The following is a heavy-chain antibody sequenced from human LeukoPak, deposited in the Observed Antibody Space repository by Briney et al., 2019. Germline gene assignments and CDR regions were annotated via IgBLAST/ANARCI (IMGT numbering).Heavy chain of an antibody. D-gene: IGHD2-21*02. CDR3: ARDSVLAGDSYNWFDP. J-gene: IGHJ5*02. Sequence: SETLSLTCSVSGGSITSYYWFWIRQPPGKGLEWIGYIYYSGSTNYNPSLKSRVTISVDTSKNQFSLKLSSVTAADTAVYYCARDSVLAGDSYNWFDPWGQGTLVTVSS. CDR2: IYYSGST. CDR1: GGSITSYY. V-gene: IGHV4-59*01.